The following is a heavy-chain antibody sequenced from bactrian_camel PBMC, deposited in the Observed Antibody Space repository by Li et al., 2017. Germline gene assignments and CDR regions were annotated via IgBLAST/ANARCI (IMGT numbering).Heavy chain of an antibody. Sequence: VQLVESGGGLVQPGGSLRLSCAFTGFTFSASTIYWVRQGPGKGLEWVSHIMGGGDRTYYAERVKGRFTISRDNAKNTVYLQMNSLKPEDTAVYYCASWGTGSWGQGTQVTVS. D-gene: IGHD5*01. V-gene: IGHV3S35*01. J-gene: IGHJ6*01. CDR2: IMGGGDRT. CDR1: GFTFSAST. CDR3: ASWGTGS.